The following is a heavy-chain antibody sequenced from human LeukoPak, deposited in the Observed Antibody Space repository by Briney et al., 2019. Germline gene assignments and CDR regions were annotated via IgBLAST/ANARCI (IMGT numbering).Heavy chain of an antibody. Sequence: GGSLRLSCAASGFTVRLNYMTWVRQAPGKGLEWVSIIYAGGDTYYADSVRGRFTVSRDDSKNILYLEMNSLRGDDTGIYHCARAWDFVVGAFDIWGQGTVVTVSS. CDR2: IYAGGDT. CDR1: GFTVRLNY. V-gene: IGHV3-53*01. J-gene: IGHJ3*02. D-gene: IGHD2-15*01. CDR3: ARAWDFVVGAFDI.